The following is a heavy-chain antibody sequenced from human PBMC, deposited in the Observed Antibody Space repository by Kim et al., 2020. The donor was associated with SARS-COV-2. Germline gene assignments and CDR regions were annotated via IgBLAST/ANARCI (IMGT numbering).Heavy chain of an antibody. V-gene: IGHV3-66*01. CDR3: ARAQGSREFTYYYYYGMDV. Sequence: GGSLRLSCAASGFTVSSNYMSWVRQAPGKGLEWVSVIYSGGSTYYADSVKGRFTISRDNSKNTLYLQMNSLRAEDTAVYYCARAQGSREFTYYYYYGMDVWGQGTTVTVSS. D-gene: IGHD3-10*01. CDR2: IYSGGST. CDR1: GFTVSSNY. J-gene: IGHJ6*02.